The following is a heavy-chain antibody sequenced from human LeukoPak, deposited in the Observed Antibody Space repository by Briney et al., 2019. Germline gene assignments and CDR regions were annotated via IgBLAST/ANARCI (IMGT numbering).Heavy chain of an antibody. CDR1: GFTVSNNY. V-gene: IGHV3-53*01. Sequence: GGSLRLSCVVSGFTVSNNYMSWVHQAPRKGLEWVSLIYSGGSTYYADSVKGRFTISRDNSKNTVYLQMNSLRAEDTAMYYCARRDDHNGRDYWGQGTLVTVSS. CDR2: IYSGGST. CDR3: ARRDDHNGRDY. D-gene: IGHD5-24*01. J-gene: IGHJ4*02.